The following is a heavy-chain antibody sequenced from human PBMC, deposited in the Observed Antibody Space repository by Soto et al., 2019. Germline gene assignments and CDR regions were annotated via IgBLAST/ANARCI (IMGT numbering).Heavy chain of an antibody. CDR1: GFTFSSYA. Sequence: PGGSLRLXCAASGFTFSSYAMHWVRQAPGKGLEWVAVISYDGSNKYYADSVKGRFTISRDNSKNTLYLQMNSLRAEDTAVYYCARDILGGDYGGNSRYPYYYYGMDVWGQGTTVTVSS. J-gene: IGHJ6*02. V-gene: IGHV3-30-3*01. D-gene: IGHD4-17*01. CDR2: ISYDGSNK. CDR3: ARDILGGDYGGNSRYPYYYYGMDV.